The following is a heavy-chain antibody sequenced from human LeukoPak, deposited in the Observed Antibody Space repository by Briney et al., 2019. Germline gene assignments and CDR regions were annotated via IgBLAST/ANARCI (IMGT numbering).Heavy chain of an antibody. CDR1: GFTVSSNY. CDR3: ARDTVTHGIDY. D-gene: IGHD4-17*01. CDR2: IYSAGST. V-gene: IGHV3-53*01. Sequence: GGSLRLSCAASGFTVSSNYMSWVRQAPGKGLEWVSVIYSAGSTYHADSVKGRFTISRDNSKNTLYLQMNSLRAEDTAVYYCARDTVTHGIDYWGQGTLVTVSS. J-gene: IGHJ4*02.